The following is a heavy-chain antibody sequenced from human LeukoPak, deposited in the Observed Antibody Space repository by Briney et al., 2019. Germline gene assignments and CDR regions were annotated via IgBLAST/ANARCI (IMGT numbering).Heavy chain of an antibody. D-gene: IGHD6-13*01. CDR1: GFTFSSYA. V-gene: IGHV3-30*04. J-gene: IGHJ4*02. CDR2: ISYDGSNK. Sequence: GRSLRLSCAASGFTFSSYAMHWVRQAPGKGLEWVAVISYDGSNKYYADSVKGRFTISRDNSKNTLYLQMNSLRAEDTAVYYCARDNARRSSSWNDYWGQGTLVTVSS. CDR3: ARDNARRSSSWNDY.